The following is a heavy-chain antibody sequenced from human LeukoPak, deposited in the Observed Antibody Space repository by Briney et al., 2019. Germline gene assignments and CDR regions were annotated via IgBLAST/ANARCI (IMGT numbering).Heavy chain of an antibody. V-gene: IGHV3-74*01. Sequence: GGSLRLSCASTGFTFSSYWMHWVRQAPGKGLVWVSRINSAGSSTSYADSVKGRFTISRDNAKNTLDLQMNSLRVEDTAVYYCALSIGPNWFDRWGQGTLVTVSA. J-gene: IGHJ5*02. CDR2: INSAGSST. CDR3: ALSIGPNWFDR. CDR1: GFTFSSYW. D-gene: IGHD2-15*01.